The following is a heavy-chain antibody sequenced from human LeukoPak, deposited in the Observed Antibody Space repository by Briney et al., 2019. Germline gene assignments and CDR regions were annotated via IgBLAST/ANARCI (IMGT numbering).Heavy chain of an antibody. CDR3: ARVLIGWRANPYYFDY. CDR1: GFTFSSYS. V-gene: IGHV3-48*02. Sequence: GGSLRLSCAASGFTFSSYSMNWVRQAPGKGLEWVSYISSSSSTIYYADSVKGRYTISRDNAKNSLYLQTYSLRDEDTAVYYCARVLIGWRANPYYFDYWGQGTLVTVSS. D-gene: IGHD3-22*01. J-gene: IGHJ4*02. CDR2: ISSSSSTI.